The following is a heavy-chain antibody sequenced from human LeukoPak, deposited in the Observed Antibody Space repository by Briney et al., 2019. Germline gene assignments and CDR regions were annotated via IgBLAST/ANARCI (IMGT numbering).Heavy chain of an antibody. V-gene: IGHV3-7*03. Sequence: GGSLRLSCAASGFTFSNYWMSWVRQAPGKGLEWVASVKQDESEKYYVDSVKGRFTISRDKAKNSLYLQMNSLRAEDTAVYYCVRARYSADSYYFDYWGQGTLVTDSS. CDR3: VRARYSADSYYFDY. CDR2: VKQDESEK. J-gene: IGHJ4*02. CDR1: GFTFSNYW. D-gene: IGHD5-18*01.